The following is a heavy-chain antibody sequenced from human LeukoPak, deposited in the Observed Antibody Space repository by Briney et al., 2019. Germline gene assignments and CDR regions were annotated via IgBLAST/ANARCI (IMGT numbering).Heavy chain of an antibody. CDR1: GFTFSDYY. V-gene: IGHV3-11*06. D-gene: IGHD2-2*01. CDR3: ARSGYCSSTSCYRWFDP. J-gene: IGHJ5*02. Sequence: GGSLRLSCAASGFTFSDYYMSWIRQAPGKGLEWVSYISSSSSYTNYADSVKGRFTISRDNAKNSLYLQMSSLRAEDTAVYYCARSGYCSSTSCYRWFDPWGQGTLVTVSS. CDR2: ISSSSSYT.